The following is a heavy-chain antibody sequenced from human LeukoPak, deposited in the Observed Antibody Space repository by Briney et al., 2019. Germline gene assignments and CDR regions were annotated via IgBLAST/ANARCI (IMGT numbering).Heavy chain of an antibody. D-gene: IGHD6-19*01. CDR3: ASRIAVAVDI. CDR2: IYYSGST. J-gene: IGHJ3*02. Sequence: SETLSLTCTVSGGSISSSSYYWGWIRQPPGKGLEWIGSIYYSGSTYYNPSLKSRVTISVDTSKNQFSLKLSSVTAADTAVYYCASRIAVAVDIWGQGTMVTVSS. CDR1: GGSISSSSYY. V-gene: IGHV4-39*01.